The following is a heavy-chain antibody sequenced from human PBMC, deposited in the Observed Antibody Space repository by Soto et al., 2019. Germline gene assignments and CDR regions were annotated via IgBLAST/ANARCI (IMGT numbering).Heavy chain of an antibody. D-gene: IGHD6-19*01. CDR3: ARDLKGSGWYVGAYYYYYYGMDV. CDR1: GYTFTGYY. CDR2: INPNSGGT. Sequence: ASVKVSCKASGYTFTGYYMHWVRQAPGQGLEWMGWINPNSGGTNYAQKFQGWVTMTRDTSISTAYMELSRLRSDDTAVYYCARDLKGSGWYVGAYYYYYYGMDVWGQGTTATVSS. J-gene: IGHJ6*02. V-gene: IGHV1-2*04.